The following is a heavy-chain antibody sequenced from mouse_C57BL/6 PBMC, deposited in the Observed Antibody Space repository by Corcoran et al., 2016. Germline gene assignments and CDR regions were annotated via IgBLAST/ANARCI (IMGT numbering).Heavy chain of an antibody. Sequence: DVQLQESGPGLVKPSQSLSLTCSVTGYSITSGYSWNWIRQFPGNKLEWMGYISYDGSNNYNPSLKNRISITRDTSKNQFFLKLNSVTTEDTATYYCARDGYDGGDVWGTGTTVTVSS. V-gene: IGHV3-6*01. D-gene: IGHD2-3*01. CDR2: ISYDGSN. CDR3: ARDGYDGGDV. CDR1: GYSITSGYS. J-gene: IGHJ1*03.